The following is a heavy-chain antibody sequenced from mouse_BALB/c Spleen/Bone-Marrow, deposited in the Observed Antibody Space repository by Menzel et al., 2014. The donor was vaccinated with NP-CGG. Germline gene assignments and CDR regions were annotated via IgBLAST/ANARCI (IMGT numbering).Heavy chain of an antibody. J-gene: IGHJ2*01. CDR3: ARWDYGTRFYFDY. D-gene: IGHD1-1*01. Sequence: VQLQQSGPELVRPGASVKMSCKASGYTFTDYVIHWVKQKPGQGLEWIGYIIPFNDGTKYNEKFKGKATLTSDKSSTTTYMELSSLTSEDSVVYFCARWDYGTRFYFDYWGQGTTLTVSS. CDR2: IIPFNDGT. V-gene: IGHV1-14*01. CDR1: GYTFTDYV.